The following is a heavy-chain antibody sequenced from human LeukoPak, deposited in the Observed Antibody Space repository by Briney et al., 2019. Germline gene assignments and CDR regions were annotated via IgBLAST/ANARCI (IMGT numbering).Heavy chain of an antibody. V-gene: IGHV3-7*01. Sequence: GGSLRLSCAASGFTFSSYGMHWVRQAPGKGLEWVANIKQDGSEKYYVDSVKGRFTISRDNAKNSLYLQMNSLRAEDTAVYYCARHLDYGAYFDYWGQGTLVTVSS. J-gene: IGHJ4*02. D-gene: IGHD4-17*01. CDR1: GFTFSSYG. CDR2: IKQDGSEK. CDR3: ARHLDYGAYFDY.